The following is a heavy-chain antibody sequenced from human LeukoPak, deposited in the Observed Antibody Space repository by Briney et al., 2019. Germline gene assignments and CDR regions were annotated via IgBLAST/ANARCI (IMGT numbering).Heavy chain of an antibody. D-gene: IGHD4/OR15-4a*01. Sequence: PGGSLRLSCAASGFTFSSYAMSWVRQAPGKGLEWVADMNPDGSTRVYVDSVQGRFTISRDNAKNSVYLQINSLKGEDTAVYYCARDPFHGALDYWGQGTLVTVSS. J-gene: IGHJ4*02. V-gene: IGHV3-7*01. CDR1: GFTFSSYA. CDR3: ARDPFHGALDY. CDR2: MNPDGSTR.